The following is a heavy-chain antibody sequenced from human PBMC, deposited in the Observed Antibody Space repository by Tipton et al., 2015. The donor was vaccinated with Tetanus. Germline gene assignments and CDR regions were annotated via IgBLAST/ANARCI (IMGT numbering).Heavy chain of an antibody. V-gene: IGHV3-11*01. D-gene: IGHD3-3*01. CDR3: AREGYDDFWSGYFSGDQGYGMDV. CDR2: ISSSGSTI. CDR1: GFTFSDYY. J-gene: IGHJ6*02. Sequence: SLRLSCAASGFTFSDYYMSWIRQAPGKGLEWVSYISSSGSTIYYADSVKGRFTISRDNAKNSLYLQMNSLRAEDTAVYYCAREGYDDFWSGYFSGDQGYGMDVWGQGTTVTVSS.